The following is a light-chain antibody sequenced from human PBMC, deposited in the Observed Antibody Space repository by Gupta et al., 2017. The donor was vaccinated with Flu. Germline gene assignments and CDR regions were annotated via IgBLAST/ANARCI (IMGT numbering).Light chain of an antibody. Sequence: SPATLSLSPGERATRSCRASQGVGDYLAWYQQKPGQAPRLLVYDASDRATGIPARFSGSGSGTDFTLTISSLEPEDFAVYYGQQCSDWLSFGGGTRVEIK. CDR1: QGVGDY. CDR3: QQCSDWLS. J-gene: IGKJ4*01. V-gene: IGKV3-11*01. CDR2: DAS.